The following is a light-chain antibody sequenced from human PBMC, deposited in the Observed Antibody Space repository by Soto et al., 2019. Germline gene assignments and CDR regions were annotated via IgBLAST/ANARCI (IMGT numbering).Light chain of an antibody. CDR2: DVS. J-gene: IGLJ2*01. Sequence: QSVLTQPASVSGSPGQSITISCTGTSSDVGGYNYVSWYQQHPGKAPKLMIYDVSNRPSGVSNRFSGSKSANTASLTISGLQAEDEADYYCSSYTGSSTYVVFGGGTNLTVL. CDR3: SSYTGSSTYVV. CDR1: SSDVGGYNY. V-gene: IGLV2-14*01.